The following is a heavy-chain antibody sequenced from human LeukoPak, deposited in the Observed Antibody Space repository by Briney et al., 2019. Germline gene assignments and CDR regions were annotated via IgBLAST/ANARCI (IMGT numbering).Heavy chain of an antibody. CDR3: AKAFRGDYYYMDA. D-gene: IGHD3-3*02. CDR2: ISWNSGSI. Sequence: GRSLRLSCAASGFTFDDYAMHWVRQAPGKGLEWVSGISWNSGSIGYADSVKGRFTISRDNAKNSLYLQMNSLRAEDMALYYCAKAFRGDYYYMDAWGKGTTVTVSS. CDR1: GFTFDDYA. J-gene: IGHJ6*03. V-gene: IGHV3-9*03.